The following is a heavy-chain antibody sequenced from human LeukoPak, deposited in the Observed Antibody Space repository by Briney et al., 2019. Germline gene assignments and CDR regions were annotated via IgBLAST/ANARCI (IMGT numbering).Heavy chain of an antibody. CDR3: ARHQAGLIAARRWFDP. CDR2: INPNSGGT. Sequence: ASVKVSCKASGYTFTGYYMHWVRQAPGQGLEGMGWINPNSGGTNYAQKFQGRVTMTRDTSISTAYMELSRLRSDDTAVYYCARHQAGLIAARRWFDPWGQGTLVTVSS. CDR1: GYTFTGYY. V-gene: IGHV1-2*02. D-gene: IGHD6-6*01. J-gene: IGHJ5*02.